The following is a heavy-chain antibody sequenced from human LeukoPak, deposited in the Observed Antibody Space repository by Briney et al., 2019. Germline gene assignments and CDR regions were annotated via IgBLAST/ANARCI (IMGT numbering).Heavy chain of an antibody. D-gene: IGHD1-26*01. CDR1: GYTFTSYA. V-gene: IGHV7-4-1*02. Sequence: GASVKVSCKASGYTFTSYAMNWVRQAPGQGLEWMGWINTNTGNPTYAQGFTGRFVFSLDTSVSTAYLQISSLKAEDTAVYYCARVRIVGATHFLDAFDIWGQGTMVTVSS. CDR2: INTNTGNP. CDR3: ARVRIVGATHFLDAFDI. J-gene: IGHJ3*02.